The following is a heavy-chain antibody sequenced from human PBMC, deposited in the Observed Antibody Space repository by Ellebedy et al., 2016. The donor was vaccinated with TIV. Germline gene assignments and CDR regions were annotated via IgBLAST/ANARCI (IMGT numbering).Heavy chain of an antibody. V-gene: IGHV3-23*01. D-gene: IGHD4-11*01. Sequence: GGSLRLSXAASGFTFSSYAMSWVRQAPGKGREWVSAISGSDGRTYYADSVKGRFTISRDNSKNTLYLQMNSLRAEDTAVYYCAKGYSNNNYYYYMDVWGKGTTVTVSS. CDR2: ISGSDGRT. J-gene: IGHJ6*03. CDR1: GFTFSSYA. CDR3: AKGYSNNNYYYYMDV.